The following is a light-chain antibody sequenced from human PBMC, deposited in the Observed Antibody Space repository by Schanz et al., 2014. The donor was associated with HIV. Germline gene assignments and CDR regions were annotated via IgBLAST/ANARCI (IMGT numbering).Light chain of an antibody. CDR3: ASYAGSNNLV. CDR1: SSDVGTYNS. V-gene: IGLV2-14*03. CDR2: GVA. Sequence: QSVLTQPASVSGSPGQSITISCTGSSSDVGTYNSVSWYHQHPGKAPKLIIYGVANRPSGVSHRFSGSKSGNTASLTISGLQAEDEAYYYCASYAGSNNLVFGGGTKVPS. J-gene: IGLJ2*01.